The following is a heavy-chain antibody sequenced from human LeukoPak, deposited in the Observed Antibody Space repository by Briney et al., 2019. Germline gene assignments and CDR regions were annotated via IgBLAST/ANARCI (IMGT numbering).Heavy chain of an antibody. CDR3: ARRGFLGPPDY. J-gene: IGHJ4*02. CDR2: INHSGST. D-gene: IGHD3-16*01. Sequence: PSETLSLTCAVYGGSFSGYYWSWIRQPPGKGLEWIGEINHSGSTNYNPSLKSRVTISVDTSKNQFSLKLSSVTAADTAVYYCARRGFLGPPDYWGQGTLVTVSS. V-gene: IGHV4-34*01. CDR1: GGSFSGYY.